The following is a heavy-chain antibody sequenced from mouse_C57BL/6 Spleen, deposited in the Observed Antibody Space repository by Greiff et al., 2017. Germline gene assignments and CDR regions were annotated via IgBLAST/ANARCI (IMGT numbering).Heavy chain of an antibody. D-gene: IGHD1-1*01. V-gene: IGHV1-55*01. J-gene: IGHJ2*01. CDR1: GYTFTSYW. CDR2: IYPGSGST. Sequence: VQLQQPGAELVKPGASVKMSCKASGYTFTSYWITWVKQRPGQGLEWIGDIYPGSGSTNYNEKFKSKATLTVDTSSSTAYMQLSSLTSEDSAVYSCASPYYYGSEGDFDYWGQGTTLTVSS. CDR3: ASPYYYGSEGDFDY.